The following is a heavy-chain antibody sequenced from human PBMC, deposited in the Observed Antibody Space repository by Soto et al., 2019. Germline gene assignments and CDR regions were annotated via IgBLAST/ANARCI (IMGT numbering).Heavy chain of an antibody. Sequence: GGSLRLSCAASGLTFRTSGMHWVRQAPGKGLEWVAFISYDESDKHYAESVKGRFTISRDNSKSTLYLQMNTLRPEDTAAYYCANLAVAREYDYWGQGTLVTVSS. CDR3: ANLAVAREYDY. CDR1: GLTFRTSG. D-gene: IGHD6-19*01. J-gene: IGHJ4*02. V-gene: IGHV3-30*18. CDR2: ISYDESDK.